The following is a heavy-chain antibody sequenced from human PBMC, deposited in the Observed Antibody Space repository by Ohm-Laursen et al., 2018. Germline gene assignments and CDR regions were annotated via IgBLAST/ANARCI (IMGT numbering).Heavy chain of an antibody. J-gene: IGHJ4*02. CDR2: INPNSGGA. Sequence: SVKVSCKASGYTFTGYYMHWVRQAPGQGLEWMGWINPNSGGANYAQKFQGRVTMTRDTSISTAYMELSRLRSDDTVVYYCARALPRGLWRDYWGQGTLVTVSS. V-gene: IGHV1-2*02. CDR3: ARALPRGLWRDY. CDR1: GYTFTGYY. D-gene: IGHD5-18*01.